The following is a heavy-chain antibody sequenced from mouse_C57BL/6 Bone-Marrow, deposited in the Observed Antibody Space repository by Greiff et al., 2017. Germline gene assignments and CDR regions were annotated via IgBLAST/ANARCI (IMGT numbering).Heavy chain of an antibody. V-gene: IGHV5-9*01. Sequence: EVKLMESGGGLVKPGGSLKLSCAASGFTFSSYTMSWVRQTPEKRLQWVAAISGGGGNTYYPDSVKGRFTISRDNDKNILYLQMSSLRSEDTALYYCSRQFTTVLAAMYFDVWGTGTTVTVS. J-gene: IGHJ1*03. CDR3: SRQFTTVLAAMYFDV. CDR2: ISGGGGNT. CDR1: GFTFSSYT. D-gene: IGHD1-1*01.